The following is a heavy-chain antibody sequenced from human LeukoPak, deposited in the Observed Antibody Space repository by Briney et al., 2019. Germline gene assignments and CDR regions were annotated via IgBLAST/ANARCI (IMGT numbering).Heavy chain of an antibody. CDR2: LGTAGDT. Sequence: GGSLRLSCAASGFTLSNYAMHWVRQPAGEGLDWVSALGTAGDTFYPGSVKGRFTISRDNAKKSLFLQMNSLRAEDTAVYYCARQNTPHGNFDYWGQGTLVTVSS. J-gene: IGHJ4*02. CDR1: GFTLSNYA. V-gene: IGHV3-13*01. CDR3: ARQNTPHGNFDY. D-gene: IGHD5-24*01.